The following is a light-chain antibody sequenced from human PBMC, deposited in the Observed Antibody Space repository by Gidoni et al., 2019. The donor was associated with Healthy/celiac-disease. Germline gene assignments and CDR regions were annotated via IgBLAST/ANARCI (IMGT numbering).Light chain of an antibody. CDR2: KAS. V-gene: IGKV1-5*03. CDR3: QQYNSYPWT. CDR1: QSISSW. Sequence: DINMTQYPSTLSASVGDRVTITCRASQSISSWLAWYQQKPGKAPKLLIYKASSLESGVPSRFSGSGSGTEFTLTISSLQPDDFATYYCQQYNSYPWTFGQGTKVEIK. J-gene: IGKJ1*01.